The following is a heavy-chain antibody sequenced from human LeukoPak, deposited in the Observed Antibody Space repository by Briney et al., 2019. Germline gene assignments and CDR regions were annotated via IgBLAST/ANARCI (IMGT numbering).Heavy chain of an antibody. Sequence: SETLSLTCTVSGGSISSYYWSWIRQPPGKGLEWIGYIYYSGSTNYNPSLKSRVTISVDTSKNQFSLQLNSVTPEDTAVYYCTRANSSYHPFDYWGQGTLVTVSS. CDR1: GGSISSYY. V-gene: IGHV4-59*12. CDR3: TRANSSYHPFDY. CDR2: IYYSGST. J-gene: IGHJ4*02. D-gene: IGHD6-6*01.